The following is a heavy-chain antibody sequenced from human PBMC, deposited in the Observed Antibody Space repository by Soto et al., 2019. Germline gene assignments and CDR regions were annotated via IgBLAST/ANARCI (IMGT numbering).Heavy chain of an antibody. Sequence: SETLSLTCTVSGGSISSGNYYWSWIRQPPGKGLEWIGFISYSGSTYYSASLQSRVTMSVDTSKNQFSLNLSFVIAADTAVYYCATMGTPATGLYYFDYWGQGTLVTVSS. CDR3: ATMGTPATGLYYFDY. V-gene: IGHV4-30-4*01. J-gene: IGHJ4*02. CDR1: GGSISSGNYY. D-gene: IGHD1-7*01. CDR2: ISYSGST.